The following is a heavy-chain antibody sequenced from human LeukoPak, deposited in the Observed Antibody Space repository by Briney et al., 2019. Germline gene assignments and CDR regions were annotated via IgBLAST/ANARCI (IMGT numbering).Heavy chain of an antibody. J-gene: IGHJ4*02. V-gene: IGHV3-48*03. Sequence: GGSPRLSCAASGFTFSSYEMNWVRQAPGKGLEWVSYISSSGSTIYYADSVKGRFTISRDNAKNSLYLQMNSLRPEDTAVYYCAKEETNGDFDYGGQGTLVTVSS. CDR1: GFTFSSYE. CDR3: AKEETNGDFDY. CDR2: ISSSGSTI. D-gene: IGHD4-17*01.